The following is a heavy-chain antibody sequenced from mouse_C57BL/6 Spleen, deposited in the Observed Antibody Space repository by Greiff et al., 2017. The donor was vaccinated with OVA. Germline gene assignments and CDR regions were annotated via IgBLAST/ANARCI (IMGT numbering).Heavy chain of an antibody. V-gene: IGHV1-22*01. D-gene: IGHD2-3*01. CDR3: AVDGYYEYFDV. CDR2: INPNNGGT. J-gene: IGHJ1*03. Sequence: VQLQQSGPELVKPGASVKMSCKASGYTFTDYNMHWVKQSHGKSLEWIGYINPNNGGTSYNQKFKGKATLTVNKSSSTAYMELRSLTSEDSAVYYCAVDGYYEYFDVWGTGTTVTVSS. CDR1: GYTFTDYN.